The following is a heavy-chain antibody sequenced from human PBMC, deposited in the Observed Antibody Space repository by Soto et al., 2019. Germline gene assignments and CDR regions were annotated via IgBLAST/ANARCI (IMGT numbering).Heavy chain of an antibody. CDR2: IIPIFGTA. D-gene: IGHD2-15*01. V-gene: IGHV1-69*06. Sequence: QVQLVQSGAEVKKPGASVKVSCKASGYTFTGYYMHWVRQAPGQGLEWMGGIIPIFGTANYAQKFQGRVTITADKSTSTAYMELSSLRSEDTAVYYCAREVYCSGGSCYWGYYYGMDVWGQGTTVTVSS. CDR3: AREVYCSGGSCYWGYYYGMDV. J-gene: IGHJ6*02. CDR1: GYTFTGYY.